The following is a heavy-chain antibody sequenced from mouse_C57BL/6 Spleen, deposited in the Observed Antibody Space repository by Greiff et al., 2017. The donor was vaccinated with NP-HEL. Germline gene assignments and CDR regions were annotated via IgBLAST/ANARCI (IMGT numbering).Heavy chain of an antibody. CDR3: ARGITTVVPSWFAY. J-gene: IGHJ3*01. CDR1: GYAFSSYW. V-gene: IGHV1-80*01. D-gene: IGHD1-1*01. Sequence: VQLQQSGAELVKPGASVKISCKASGYAFSSYWMNWVKQRPGKGLEWIGQIYPGDGDTNYNGKFKGKATLTADKSSSKAYMQLSSLTSEDSAVYFCARGITTVVPSWFAYWGQGTLVTVSA. CDR2: IYPGDGDT.